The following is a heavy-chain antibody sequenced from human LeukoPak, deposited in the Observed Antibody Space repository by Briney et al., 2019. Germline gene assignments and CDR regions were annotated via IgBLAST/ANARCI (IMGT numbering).Heavy chain of an antibody. Sequence: PGGSRRLSCSASGFTFSRLAMPWVRQVPGRGLEWVSTISGNGHQTYYADSVKGRFSVSRDNSKNILYLQMDSLRADDSALYYFAKDAEYCDSSGYFIPVDFWGQGTLVTVSS. CDR1: GFTFSRLA. D-gene: IGHD3-22*01. V-gene: IGHV3-23*01. CDR3: AKDAEYCDSSGYFIPVDF. J-gene: IGHJ4*02. CDR2: ISGNGHQT.